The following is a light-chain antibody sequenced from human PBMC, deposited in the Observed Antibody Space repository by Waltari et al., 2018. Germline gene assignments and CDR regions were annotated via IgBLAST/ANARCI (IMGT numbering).Light chain of an antibody. Sequence: DIQMTQSPSTLSASVGDRVTITCRASQSLSSWLAWYQQKPGKAPKLLIYKASSLESGVPSRFSGSGSGTEFTLIINSLQPDDFATYYCQQYNSYSWTFGQGTKVEIK. CDR1: QSLSSW. CDR3: QQYNSYSWT. V-gene: IGKV1-5*03. J-gene: IGKJ1*01. CDR2: KAS.